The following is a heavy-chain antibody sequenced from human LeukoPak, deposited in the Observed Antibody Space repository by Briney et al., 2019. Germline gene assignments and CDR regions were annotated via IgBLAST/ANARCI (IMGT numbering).Heavy chain of an antibody. D-gene: IGHD5-18*01. V-gene: IGHV3-30*03. CDR3: ARGFSGYTYGPDY. J-gene: IGHJ4*02. CDR2: ISYDGSNK. Sequence: PGRSLRLSCAASGFTFSNYGMHWVRQAPGKGLEWLAVISYDGSNKYYADSVKGRFTISRDNAKNSLYLQMNSLRAEDTAIYYCARGFSGYTYGPDYWGQGTLVTVSS. CDR1: GFTFSNYG.